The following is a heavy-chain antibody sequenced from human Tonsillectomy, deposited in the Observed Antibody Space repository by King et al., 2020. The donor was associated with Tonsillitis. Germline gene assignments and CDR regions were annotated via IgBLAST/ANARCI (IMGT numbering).Heavy chain of an antibody. J-gene: IGHJ4*02. CDR2: IKQDGSEK. CDR3: AMVPHDYGDYELDY. D-gene: IGHD4-17*01. V-gene: IGHV3-7*01. Sequence: VQLVESGGGLVQPGGSLRLSCAASGFTFSSYWMSWVRQAPGKGLEWVANIKQDGSEKYYVDSVKGRFTISSDNAKNSLYLQMNSLRAEDTAGYYCAMVPHDYGDYELDYWGQGTLVTVSS. CDR1: GFTFSSYW.